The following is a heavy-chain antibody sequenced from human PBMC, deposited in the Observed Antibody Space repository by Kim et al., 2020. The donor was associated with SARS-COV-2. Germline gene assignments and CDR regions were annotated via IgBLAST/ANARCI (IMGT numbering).Heavy chain of an antibody. D-gene: IGHD2-2*02. CDR2: IYGSGSS. J-gene: IGHJ4*02. Sequence: SETLSLTCTVSGASVNSGDYFWTWIRQPPGKALEWIGYIYGSGSSNYNPSLKSRVGISKDTSKNQFSLKLTSVTAADTAMYYCARGVHTLSDDWGQGT. CDR1: GASVNSGDYF. V-gene: IGHV4-61*08. CDR3: ARGVHTLSDD.